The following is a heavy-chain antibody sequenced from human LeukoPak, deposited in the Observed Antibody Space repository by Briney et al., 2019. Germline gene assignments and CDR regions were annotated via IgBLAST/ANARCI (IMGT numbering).Heavy chain of an antibody. J-gene: IGHJ4*02. CDR1: GGTFSSYT. D-gene: IGHD3-3*01. V-gene: IGHV1-69*02. CDR2: IIPILGIA. CDR3: ASRYDFWSGSTDY. Sequence: GASVKVSCKASGGTFSSYTISWVRQAPGQGLEWMGRIIPILGIANYAQKFQGRVTITADKSTSTAYMELSSLRSEDTAVYYCASRYDFWSGSTDYWGPGTLVTVSS.